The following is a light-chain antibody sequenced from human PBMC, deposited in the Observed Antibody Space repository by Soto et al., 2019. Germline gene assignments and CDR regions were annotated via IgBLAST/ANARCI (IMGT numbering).Light chain of an antibody. Sequence: QSALTQPRSVSGSPRQSVTISCTGTGSDVGHYNYVSWYQQNPGKAPKLMIHDVSKRPSGVPDRFSGSKSGYTASLTISGLQAEDEADYYFSSYAGSYGYVFGTGTKLTVL. CDR1: GSDVGHYNY. CDR2: DVS. V-gene: IGLV2-11*01. J-gene: IGLJ1*01. CDR3: SSYAGSYGYV.